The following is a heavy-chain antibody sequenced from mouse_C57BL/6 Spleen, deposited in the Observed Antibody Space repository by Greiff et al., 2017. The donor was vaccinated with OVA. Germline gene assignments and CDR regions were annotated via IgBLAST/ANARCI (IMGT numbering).Heavy chain of an antibody. CDR2: INPNNGGT. CDR3: ARRRDYDGLYAMDY. Sequence: EVQLQQSGPELVKPGASVKISCKASGYTFTDYYMNWVKQSHGKSLEWIGDINPNNGGTSYNQKFKGKATLTVDKSSSTAYMELRSLTSEDSAVYYCARRRDYDGLYAMDYWGQGTSVTVSS. CDR1: GYTFTDYY. D-gene: IGHD2-4*01. V-gene: IGHV1-26*01. J-gene: IGHJ4*01.